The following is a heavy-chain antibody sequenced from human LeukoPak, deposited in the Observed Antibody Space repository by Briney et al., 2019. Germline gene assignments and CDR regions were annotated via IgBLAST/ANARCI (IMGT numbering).Heavy chain of an antibody. CDR1: GFTFSSYA. J-gene: IGHJ6*02. CDR3: AKAVWFGEFDYYFFGLDV. V-gene: IGHV3-23*01. D-gene: IGHD3-10*01. CDR2: ISGSGGDT. Sequence: GGSLRPSCAAFGFTFSSYAMGWVRQAPGKGPEWVSAISGSGGDTYYADSVKGRFTFSRDNSKNTLYLQMNSLRPEDTALYYCAKAVWFGEFDYYFFGLDVWGQGTTVTVSS.